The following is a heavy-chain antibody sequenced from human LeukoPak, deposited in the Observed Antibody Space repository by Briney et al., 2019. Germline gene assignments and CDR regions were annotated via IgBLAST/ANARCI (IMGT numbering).Heavy chain of an antibody. D-gene: IGHD3-22*01. V-gene: IGHV3-21*01. J-gene: IGHJ3*02. Sequence: GGSLRLSCAASGFTFSSYSMNWVRQAPGKGLEWVSSISSSSSYIYYADSVKGRFTISRDNAKNSLYLRMNSLRAEDTAVYYCARDDDSSGEFDIWGQGTMVTVSS. CDR3: ARDDDSSGEFDI. CDR2: ISSSSSYI. CDR1: GFTFSSYS.